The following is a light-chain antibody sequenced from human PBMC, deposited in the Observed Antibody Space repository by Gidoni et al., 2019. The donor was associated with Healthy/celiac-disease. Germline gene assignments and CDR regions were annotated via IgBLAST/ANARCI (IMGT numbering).Light chain of an antibody. CDR3: QQYYSYPPVYT. V-gene: IGKV1-8*01. CDR2: AAS. J-gene: IGKJ2*01. CDR1: QGISSY. Sequence: IRMTQSPSSFSASTGDRVTITCRASQGISSYLAWYQQKPGKAPKLLIYAASTLQSGVPSRFSGSGSGTDFTLTISCLQSEDFATYYCQQYYSYPPVYTFXXXTKLEIK.